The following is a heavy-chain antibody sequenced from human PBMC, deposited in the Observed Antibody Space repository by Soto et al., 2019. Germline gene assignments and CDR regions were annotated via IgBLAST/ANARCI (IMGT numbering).Heavy chain of an antibody. J-gene: IGHJ6*02. CDR3: ARVFDSYLSPYLLAVAGTGMYYYYGMDV. D-gene: IGHD6-19*01. CDR2: IKSDGTYT. Sequence: PGGSLRLSCAASGFTFSDSWMHWVRQAPGKGLVWVSRIKSDGTYTTYADSVKGRFTISRDNAKNTLYLQMNSLRAEDTAVYYCARVFDSYLSPYLLAVAGTGMYYYYGMDVWGQGTTVTVSS. V-gene: IGHV3-74*01. CDR1: GFTFSDSW.